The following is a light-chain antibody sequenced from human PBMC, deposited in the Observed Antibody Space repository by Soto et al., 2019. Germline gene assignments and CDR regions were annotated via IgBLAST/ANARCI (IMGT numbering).Light chain of an antibody. CDR3: QQYGSSPPYT. V-gene: IGKV3-20*01. CDR2: GAS. CDR1: QSFSSSY. Sequence: EIVLTQSPGILSLSPGERATLSCRVSQSFSSSYLAWYQQKPGQAPRLLIYGASNRATGIPDRFSASGSKTNFTLTISRLEPEDFAVYYCQQYGSSPPYTFGRGTKLEIK. J-gene: IGKJ2*01.